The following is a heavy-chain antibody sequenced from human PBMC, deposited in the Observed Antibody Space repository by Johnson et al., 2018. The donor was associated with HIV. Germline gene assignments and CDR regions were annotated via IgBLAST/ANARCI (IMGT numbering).Heavy chain of an antibody. D-gene: IGHD5-18*01. V-gene: IGHV3-15*01. CDR1: GFTFSNAW. CDR2: IKSETDGGTI. CDR3: TTEAGIELWLIDAFDM. J-gene: IGHJ3*02. Sequence: VQLVESGGGVVQPGRSLRLSCAASGFTFSNAWMSWIRQVPGKGLEWVGRIKSETDGGTIDYAAPVKGRFTISRDDSKNTLFLQMNSLKTEDTAIYYCTTEAGIELWLIDAFDMWGQGTMVTVSS.